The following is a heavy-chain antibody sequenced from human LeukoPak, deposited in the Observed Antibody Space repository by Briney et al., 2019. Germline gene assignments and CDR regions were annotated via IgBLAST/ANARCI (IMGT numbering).Heavy chain of an antibody. J-gene: IGHJ4*02. D-gene: IGHD6-19*01. CDR3: ARGAHASGWYGDFDY. CDR1: VYTFTGYY. V-gene: IGHV1-2*02. Sequence: ASLKVSSKASVYTFTGYYIHSVRHAPLQGLECMGWINPNSGVTNYAQKFQGRVTMVRVTSISTAYMELSSLRSDDTAVYYCARGAHASGWYGDFDYWGQGTLVTVSS. CDR2: INPNSGVT.